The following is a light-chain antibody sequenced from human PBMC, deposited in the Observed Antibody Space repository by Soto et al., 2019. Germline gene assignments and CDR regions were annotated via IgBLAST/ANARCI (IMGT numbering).Light chain of an antibody. CDR2: DAS. V-gene: IGKV1-5*01. CDR3: QHYNGYPYT. Sequence: DIQMIQSPSPLSASIGDRVTITCRASQSIDNWLAWYQQKPGKAPQLLIYDASRVKTGVPSRFTASGSGTEFTLTINTLQADDSATYFCQHYNGYPYTFGPGTKVEIK. J-gene: IGKJ2*01. CDR1: QSIDNW.